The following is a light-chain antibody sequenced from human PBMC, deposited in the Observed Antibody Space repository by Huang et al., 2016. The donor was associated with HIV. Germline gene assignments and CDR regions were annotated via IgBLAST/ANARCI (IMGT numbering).Light chain of an antibody. CDR2: DAS. Sequence: EIQMTQSPSSLSASVGDRVTITCQASKDISNYLNWYQQKPGKAPKLLIYDASNLETGVSSRFSGSGSGTDFTFTISSLQPEDIATYYCQHYDNLRTFGQGTKVEIK. CDR1: KDISNY. CDR3: QHYDNLRT. V-gene: IGKV1-33*01. J-gene: IGKJ1*01.